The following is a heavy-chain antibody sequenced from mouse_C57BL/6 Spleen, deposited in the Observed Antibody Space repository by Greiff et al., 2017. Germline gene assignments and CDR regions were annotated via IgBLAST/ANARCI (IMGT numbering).Heavy chain of an antibody. CDR2: IRNKANGYTT. Sequence: EVQRVESGGGLVQPGGSLSLSCAASGFTFTDYYMSWVRQPPGKALEWLGFIRNKANGYTTEDSASVKGRFTISRGNSQSILYLQMNALRAEDSATYYCARFPHYYGSSYDYFDYWGQGTTLTVSS. V-gene: IGHV7-3*01. J-gene: IGHJ2*01. D-gene: IGHD1-1*01. CDR3: ARFPHYYGSSYDYFDY. CDR1: GFTFTDYY.